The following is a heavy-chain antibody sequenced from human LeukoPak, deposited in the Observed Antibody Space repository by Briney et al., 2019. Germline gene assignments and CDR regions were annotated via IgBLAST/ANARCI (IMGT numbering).Heavy chain of an antibody. CDR3: AREGDIAAALFDN. Sequence: ASVKVSCKASGYIFIGYFIHWVRQGPGQGPEWMGWISPQSFDTNYAQKFQGRVTMTTATSMNTVFMELSRLSSDDTAVYYCAREGDIAAALFDNWGQGTLVTVSS. CDR2: ISPQSFDT. V-gene: IGHV1-2*02. D-gene: IGHD6-13*01. J-gene: IGHJ4*02. CDR1: GYIFIGYF.